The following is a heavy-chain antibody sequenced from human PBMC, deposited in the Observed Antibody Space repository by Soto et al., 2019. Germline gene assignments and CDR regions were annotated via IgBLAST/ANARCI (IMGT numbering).Heavy chain of an antibody. J-gene: IGHJ2*01. CDR3: ARRKCSGGSCYGNWYFDL. CDR1: GGSISSGGYS. V-gene: IGHV4-30-2*01. CDR2: IYHSGST. Sequence: PSETLSLTCAVSGGSISSGGYSWSWIRQPPGKGLEWIGYIYHSGSTYYNPSLKSRVTISVDTSKNQFSLKLSSVTAADTAVYYCARRKCSGGSCYGNWYFDLWGRGTLVTVSS. D-gene: IGHD2-15*01.